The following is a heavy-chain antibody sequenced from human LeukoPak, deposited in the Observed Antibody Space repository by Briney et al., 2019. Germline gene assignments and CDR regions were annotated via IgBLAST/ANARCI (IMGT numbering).Heavy chain of an antibody. Sequence: SVTVSCKASGGTFSNYAISWVRQPPGQGLEWVGRIIPMLCKTNYAQKFQGRVTLTTDESTSKAYLYVSSLSIEDTAVYYCASVTVTTWAPDGHMDVWGKGTTVTVSS. CDR1: GGTFSNYA. CDR3: ASVTVTTWAPDGHMDV. D-gene: IGHD4-11*01. V-gene: IGHV1-69*05. CDR2: IIPMLCKT. J-gene: IGHJ6*03.